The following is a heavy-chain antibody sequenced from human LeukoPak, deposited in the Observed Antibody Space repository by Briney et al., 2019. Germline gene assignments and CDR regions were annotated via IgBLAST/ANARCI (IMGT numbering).Heavy chain of an antibody. D-gene: IGHD3-10*01. CDR2: MNPNSGNT. V-gene: IGHV1-8*01. J-gene: IGHJ6*02. CDR3: ARGRELLWFGEFYGMDV. CDR1: GYTFTSYD. Sequence: GSVKVSCKASGYTFTSYDTNWVRQATGQGLEWMGWMNPNSGNTGYAQKFQGRVTMTRNTSISTAYMELSSLRSEDTAVYYCARGRELLWFGEFYGMDVWGQGTTVTVSS.